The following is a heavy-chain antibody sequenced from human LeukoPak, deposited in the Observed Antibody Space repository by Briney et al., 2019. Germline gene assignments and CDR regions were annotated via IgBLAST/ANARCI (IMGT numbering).Heavy chain of an antibody. CDR3: ARDRALGSGKYYFDY. V-gene: IGHV4-59*01. CDR1: GGSISSYY. D-gene: IGHD3-16*01. CDR2: IDYSGST. Sequence: SETLSLTCTVSGGSISSYYWSWIRQPPGKGLEWIGYIDYSGSTNYKPSLKRRVTISVDTSKNQFSLKLNSVTAADTAVYYCARDRALGSGKYYFDYWGQGTLVTVSS. J-gene: IGHJ4*02.